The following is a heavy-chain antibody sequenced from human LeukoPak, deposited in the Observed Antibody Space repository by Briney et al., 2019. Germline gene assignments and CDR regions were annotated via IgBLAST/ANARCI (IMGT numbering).Heavy chain of an antibody. D-gene: IGHD2/OR15-2a*01. J-gene: IGHJ4*02. V-gene: IGHV3-23*01. CDR2: ISGSGGTT. CDR1: GFTFSSYA. CDR3: AKGLLEYTQPVDY. Sequence: PGGSLRLSCAASGFTFSSYAMNWVRQAPGKGLEWVSIISGSGGTTYYADSVKGRFTISRDNSKNTLYLQMNSLSAEDTAIYYCAKGLLEYTQPVDYWGPGTLVTVSS.